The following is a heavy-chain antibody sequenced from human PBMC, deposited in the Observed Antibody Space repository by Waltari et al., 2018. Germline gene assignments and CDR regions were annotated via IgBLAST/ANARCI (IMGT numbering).Heavy chain of an antibody. J-gene: IGHJ4*02. CDR1: GGSFSGSY. CDR3: ARGGSGYTFDY. Sequence: QVQLQQWGAGLLKPSETLSPTCGVYGGSFSGSYWSWLRQPPGKGLEWSGEIKHRGSPNYNPSRKSRVTISVDTSKNQFSLKLSSVTAADTAVYYCARGGSGYTFDYWGQGTLVTVSS. D-gene: IGHD3-22*01. V-gene: IGHV4-34*01. CDR2: IKHRGSP.